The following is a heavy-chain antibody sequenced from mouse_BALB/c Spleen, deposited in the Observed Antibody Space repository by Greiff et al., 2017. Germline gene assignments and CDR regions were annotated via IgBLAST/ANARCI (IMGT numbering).Heavy chain of an antibody. D-gene: IGHD2-1*01. V-gene: IGHV5-9*03. J-gene: IGHJ4*01. CDR1: GFTFSSYT. Sequence: EVMLVESGGGLVKPGGSLKLSCAASGFTFSSYTMSWVRQTPEKRLEWVATISSGGGNTYYPDSVKGRFTISRDNAKNNLYLQMSSLRSEDTALYYCARYGNHYYYAMDYWGQGTSVTVSS. CDR3: ARYGNHYYYAMDY. CDR2: ISSGGGNT.